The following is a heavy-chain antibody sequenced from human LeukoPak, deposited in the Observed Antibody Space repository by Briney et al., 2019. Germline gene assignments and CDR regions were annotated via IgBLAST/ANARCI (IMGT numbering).Heavy chain of an antibody. CDR1: GYTFTSYY. Sequence: AASVKVSCKASGYTFTSYYMHWVRQAPGQGLEWMGIINPSGGSTSYAQKFQGRVTMTRDTSTSTVYMELSSLRSEDTAVYYCARVIGCSGGSCYRLYDAFDIWGQGTMVTVSS. CDR2: INPSGGST. J-gene: IGHJ3*02. D-gene: IGHD2-15*01. CDR3: ARVIGCSGGSCYRLYDAFDI. V-gene: IGHV1-46*01.